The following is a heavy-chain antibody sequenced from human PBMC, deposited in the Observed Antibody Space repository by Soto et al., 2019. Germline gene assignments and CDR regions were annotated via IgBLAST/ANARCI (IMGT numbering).Heavy chain of an antibody. D-gene: IGHD3-22*01. Sequence: ASVKVSCKASGYTITSYYMHWVRQAPGQGLEWMGIINPSGGSTSYAQKFQGRVTMTRDTSTSTVYMELSSLRSEDTAVYYCARARTRAYYYDSSGPNDAFDIWGQGTMVTVSS. J-gene: IGHJ3*02. CDR1: GYTITSYY. CDR2: INPSGGST. CDR3: ARARTRAYYYDSSGPNDAFDI. V-gene: IGHV1-46*01.